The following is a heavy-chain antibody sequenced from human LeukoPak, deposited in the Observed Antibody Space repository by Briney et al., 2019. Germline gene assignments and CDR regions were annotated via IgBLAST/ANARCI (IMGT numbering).Heavy chain of an antibody. D-gene: IGHD4-23*01. CDR1: GFTFSSYS. J-gene: IGHJ4*02. CDR3: ARVPDYGGNSLWDY. CDR2: ISSSSSYI. V-gene: IGHV3-21*04. Sequence: GGSLRLSCAASGFTFSSYSMNWVRQAPGKGLEWVSSISSSSSYIYYADSVKGRFTISRDNAKNSLYLQMNSLRADDTAVYYCARVPDYGGNSLWDYWGQGTLVTVSS.